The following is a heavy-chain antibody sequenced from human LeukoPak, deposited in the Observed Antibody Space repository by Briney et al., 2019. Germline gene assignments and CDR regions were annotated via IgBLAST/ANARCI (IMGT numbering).Heavy chain of an antibody. Sequence: PSETLSLTCTVSGVSISSSNSYWGWIRQPPGTGLEWIGSIYYSGNTYYNASLKSQVSISIDTSKNQFSLKLSSVTAADTAVYYCARLAAGYYYDSSGYTFDYWGQGTLVTVSS. CDR3: ARLAAGYYYDSSGYTFDY. CDR1: GVSISSSNSY. CDR2: IYYSGNT. V-gene: IGHV4-39*07. J-gene: IGHJ4*02. D-gene: IGHD3-22*01.